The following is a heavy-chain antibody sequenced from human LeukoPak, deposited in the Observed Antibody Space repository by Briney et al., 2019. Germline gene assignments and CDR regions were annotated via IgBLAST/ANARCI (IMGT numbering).Heavy chain of an antibody. V-gene: IGHV4-4*02. Sequence: SETLSLTCGVSGXSIDITNYWSWVRQAPGKGLEWIGEISHGGTTNYNLSLRSRVAMSLDRANNQFSLSLTSVTAADTAVYYCARDRPVAGANWFDPWGQGALVTVSS. CDR1: GXSIDITNY. J-gene: IGHJ5*02. CDR3: ARDRPVAGANWFDP. D-gene: IGHD6-13*01. CDR2: ISHGGTT.